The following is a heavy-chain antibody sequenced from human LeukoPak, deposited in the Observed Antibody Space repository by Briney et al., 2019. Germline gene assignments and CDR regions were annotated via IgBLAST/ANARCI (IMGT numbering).Heavy chain of an antibody. Sequence: SETLSLTCTVSGGSMISYYWTWIRQAPGKGLEWIGYIYYNGDTNYNPSLKSRVTMSIDTSKTHFSLNLRSVTAADTAVYYCTRGTTVISLDYWGQGILSPSPQ. J-gene: IGHJ4*02. CDR2: IYYNGDT. CDR1: GGSMISYY. V-gene: IGHV4-59*01. CDR3: TRGTTVISLDY. D-gene: IGHD4-23*01.